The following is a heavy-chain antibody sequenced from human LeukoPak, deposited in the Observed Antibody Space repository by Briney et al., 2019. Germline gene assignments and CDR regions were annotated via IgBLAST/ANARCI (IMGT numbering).Heavy chain of an antibody. Sequence: AVKVSCKASGGTFSSYAISWVRQAPGQGLEWMGGIIPIFGTANYAQKFQGRVTITTDESTSTAYMELSSLRSEDTAVYYCARASLSLSSTSDYYYYYMDVWGKGTTVTVSS. D-gene: IGHD2-2*01. CDR3: ARASLSLSSTSDYYYYYMDV. V-gene: IGHV1-69*05. CDR2: IIPIFGTA. CDR1: GGTFSSYA. J-gene: IGHJ6*03.